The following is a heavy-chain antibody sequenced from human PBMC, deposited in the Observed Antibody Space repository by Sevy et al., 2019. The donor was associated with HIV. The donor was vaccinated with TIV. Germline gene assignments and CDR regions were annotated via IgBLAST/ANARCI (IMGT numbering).Heavy chain of an antibody. D-gene: IGHD1-26*01. Sequence: GGSLRLSCAASGFTFTSCAMSWVRQAPGKGLEWVSSISGSGGSTYYLDSVKGRFTISRNNSKNTLYLQMNNVRAEDAAVYYCAKKQWELPTRSYFDFWGQGTLVTVSS. V-gene: IGHV3-23*01. CDR1: GFTFTSCA. CDR3: AKKQWELPTRSYFDF. J-gene: IGHJ4*02. CDR2: ISGSGGST.